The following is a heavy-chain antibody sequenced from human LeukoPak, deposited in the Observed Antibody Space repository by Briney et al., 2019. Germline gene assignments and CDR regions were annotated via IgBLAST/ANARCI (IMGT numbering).Heavy chain of an antibody. CDR3: GAAYYMDV. Sequence: GGSLRLSCAASGFTFSSSWMNWVRQVPGKGLVWISRINSDGSTTNYADSVKGRFTISRDNAKNTLYLQMNSLRAEDTAVYCAGAAYYMDVWGQGTTVTVSS. V-gene: IGHV3-74*01. J-gene: IGHJ6*03. CDR2: INSDGSTT. D-gene: IGHD1-26*01. CDR1: GFTFSSSW.